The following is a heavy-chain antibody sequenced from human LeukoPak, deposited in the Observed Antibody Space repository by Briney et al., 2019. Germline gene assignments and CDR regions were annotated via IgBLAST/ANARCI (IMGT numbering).Heavy chain of an antibody. D-gene: IGHD4-17*01. CDR3: ARGITGYGDSP. Sequence: GGSLRLSCAASGFTFYSYAMNWVRQAPGKGLEWVSYISSSSSTIYYADSVKGRFTISRDNAKNSLYLQMNSLRAEDTAVYYCARGITGYGDSPWGQGTLVTVSS. CDR2: ISSSSSTI. V-gene: IGHV3-48*01. CDR1: GFTFYSYA. J-gene: IGHJ5*02.